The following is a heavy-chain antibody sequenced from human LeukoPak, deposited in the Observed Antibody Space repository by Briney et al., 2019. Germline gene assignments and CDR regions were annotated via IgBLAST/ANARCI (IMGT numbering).Heavy chain of an antibody. J-gene: IGHJ6*03. V-gene: IGHV3-48*01. CDR1: GFTFSSYG. CDR3: ARDGGVWRYYMDV. CDR2: ISSSSSTI. Sequence: TGGSLRLSCAASGFTFSSYGMSWVRQAPGKGLEWVSYISSSSSTIYYADSVKGRFTISRDNAKNSLYLQMNSLRAEDTAVYYCARDGGVWRYYMDVWGKGTTVTVSS. D-gene: IGHD2-8*01.